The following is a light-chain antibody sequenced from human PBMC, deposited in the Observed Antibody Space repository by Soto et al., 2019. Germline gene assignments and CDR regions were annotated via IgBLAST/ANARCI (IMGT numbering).Light chain of an antibody. Sequence: QSVLTQPPSASGSPGQSVTISCTGKSSEVGGYNYVSWYQQHPGKAPKLMIYEVSKRPSGVPDRFSGSKSGNTASLTVSGLQAEDEADYYCSSYAGTNNLGVFGTGTKVTVL. V-gene: IGLV2-8*01. CDR3: SSYAGTNNLGV. J-gene: IGLJ1*01. CDR2: EVS. CDR1: SSEVGGYNY.